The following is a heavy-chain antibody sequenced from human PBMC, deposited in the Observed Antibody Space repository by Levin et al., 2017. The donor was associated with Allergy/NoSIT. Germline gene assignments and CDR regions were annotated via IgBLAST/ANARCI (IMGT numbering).Heavy chain of an antibody. D-gene: IGHD6-6*01. CDR2: IWYDGSNK. Sequence: GESLKISCAASGFTFSSYGMHWVRQAPGKGLEWVAVIWYDGSNKYYADSVKGRFTISRDNSKNTLYLQMNSLRAEDTAVYYCARADDSSSFYYYGMDVWGQGTTVTVSS. CDR3: ARADDSSSFYYYGMDV. CDR1: GFTFSSYG. J-gene: IGHJ6*02. V-gene: IGHV3-33*01.